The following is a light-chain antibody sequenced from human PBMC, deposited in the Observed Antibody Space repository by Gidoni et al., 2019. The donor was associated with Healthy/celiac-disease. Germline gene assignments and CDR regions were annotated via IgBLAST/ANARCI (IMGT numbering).Light chain of an antibody. Sequence: ELVMTQSPATLSVSPGERATLSCRASQSVSSNLAWYQQKPGQAPRLLIYGASIRATGIPARFSGSGYGTEFTLTISSLQSEDFAVYYCQQYNNWPFTFGPGTKVDIK. CDR1: QSVSSN. CDR2: GAS. J-gene: IGKJ3*01. V-gene: IGKV3D-15*01. CDR3: QQYNNWPFT.